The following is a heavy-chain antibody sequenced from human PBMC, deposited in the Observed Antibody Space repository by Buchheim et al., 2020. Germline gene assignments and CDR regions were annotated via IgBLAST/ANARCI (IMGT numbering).Heavy chain of an antibody. CDR1: GDTFTFTHYY. V-gene: IGHV1-46*01. CDR3: ARDKEAFDY. J-gene: IGHJ4*02. CDR2: IHPGDGTT. Sequence: QVLLVQSGTEVMKPGASLKLSCKASGDTFTFTHYYMHWVRQAPGQGLEWVGVIHPGDGTTGYAQKFQGRVTITRDTSTTIYMELSSLTSEDTAVYYCARDKEAFDYWGQGTL.